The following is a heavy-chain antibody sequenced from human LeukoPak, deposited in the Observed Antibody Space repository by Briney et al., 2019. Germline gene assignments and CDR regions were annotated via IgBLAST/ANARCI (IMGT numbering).Heavy chain of an antibody. J-gene: IGHJ6*04. CDR3: ARDLTMVRGVLGV. V-gene: IGHV3-53*01. Sequence: PGGSLRLSCAASGFTVSSNYMSWVRRAPGKGLEWVSVIYSGGSTYYADSVKGRFTISRDNSKNTLYLQMNSLRAEDTAVYYCARDLTMVRGVLGVWGKGTTVTVSS. CDR1: GFTVSSNY. D-gene: IGHD3-10*01. CDR2: IYSGGST.